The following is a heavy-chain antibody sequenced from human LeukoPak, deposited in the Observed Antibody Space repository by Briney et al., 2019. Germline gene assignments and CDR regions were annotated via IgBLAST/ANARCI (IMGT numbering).Heavy chain of an antibody. Sequence: GGSLRLSCAASGFTFSSYGMHWARQAPGKGLEWVAVIWYDGSNKYYADSVKGRFTISRDISKNILYLQMNSLRAEDTAVYYCAREAGSGSYYNFPDSWGQGTLVTVSS. V-gene: IGHV3-33*01. D-gene: IGHD3-10*01. CDR1: GFTFSSYG. CDR3: AREAGSGSYYNFPDS. J-gene: IGHJ5*01. CDR2: IWYDGSNK.